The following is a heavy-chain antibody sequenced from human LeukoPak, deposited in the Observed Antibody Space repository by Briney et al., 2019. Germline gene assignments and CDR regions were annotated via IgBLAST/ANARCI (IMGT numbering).Heavy chain of an antibody. CDR1: GFTFSSYA. CDR2: ISGSGGST. CDR3: AKDAGSLRLGELSSN. Sequence: GGSLRLSCAASGFTFSSYAMSSVRQAPGMGLEWISAISGSGGSTYYADSVKGRFTISRDNSKNTLYLQMNSLRAEDTAVYYCAKDAGSLRLGELSSNWGQGTLVTVSS. V-gene: IGHV3-23*01. D-gene: IGHD3-16*02. J-gene: IGHJ4*02.